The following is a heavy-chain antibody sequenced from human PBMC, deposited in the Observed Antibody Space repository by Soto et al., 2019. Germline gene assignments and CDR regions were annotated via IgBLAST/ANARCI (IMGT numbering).Heavy chain of an antibody. CDR1: GLTLKNYA. D-gene: IGHD3-3*01. CDR3: ATPRARDYDFWTGFHS. Sequence: DVQLLESGGGLIQPGGSLRLSCVPSGLTLKNYAMSWVRQAPGKGLEWVSGINSEGSIYYADSVKGRFSISKDNSKNTLYLQMNSLRVDDTAVYYCATPRARDYDFWTGFHSWGQGTRVTVS. J-gene: IGHJ4*02. V-gene: IGHV3-23*01. CDR2: INSEGSI.